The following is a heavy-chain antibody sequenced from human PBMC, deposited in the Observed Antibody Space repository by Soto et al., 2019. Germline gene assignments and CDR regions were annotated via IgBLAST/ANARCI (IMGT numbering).Heavy chain of an antibody. V-gene: IGHV3-33*01. J-gene: IGHJ4*02. D-gene: IGHD3-3*01. CDR2: IWYDGSNK. CDR3: ARDRRFLEWLDY. Sequence: HLVESGGGVVQPGRSLTLSCVASGFTFTRYGIHWVRQAPGKGLEWVAVIWYDGSNKYYGDSVKGRFSISRDNSKNTVYLQMNSLRAEDTAVYYCARDRRFLEWLDYWGQGTLVSVSS. CDR1: GFTFTRYG.